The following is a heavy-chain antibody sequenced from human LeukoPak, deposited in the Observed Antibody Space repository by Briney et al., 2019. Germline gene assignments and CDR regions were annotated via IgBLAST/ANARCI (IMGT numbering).Heavy chain of an antibody. V-gene: IGHV5-51*01. Sequence: RGESLKISCKGSGYSFTSYWIGWVRQMPGKGLEWMGIIYPGDSDTRYSPSFQGQVTISADKSISTAYLQWSSLKASDTAMYYCARGGFYNPYLSPYFDYWGQGTLVTVSS. J-gene: IGHJ4*02. D-gene: IGHD2/OR15-2a*01. CDR1: GYSFTSYW. CDR2: IYPGDSDT. CDR3: ARGGFYNPYLSPYFDY.